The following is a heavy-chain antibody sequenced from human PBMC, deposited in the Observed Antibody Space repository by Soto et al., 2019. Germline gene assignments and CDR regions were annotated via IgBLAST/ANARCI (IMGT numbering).Heavy chain of an antibody. V-gene: IGHV1-46*03. Sequence: GASVKVSCKASGYTFTSYYIHWVRQAPGKGLEWMAIINPSGGSTSYAQKFQGRVTVTRDTSTTTVYMELSSLRSEDTAVYYCARDVLTGYYGSQIPFDLWG. CDR1: GYTFTSYY. CDR3: ARDVLTGYYGSQIPFDL. CDR2: INPSGGST. J-gene: IGHJ2*01. D-gene: IGHD3-9*01.